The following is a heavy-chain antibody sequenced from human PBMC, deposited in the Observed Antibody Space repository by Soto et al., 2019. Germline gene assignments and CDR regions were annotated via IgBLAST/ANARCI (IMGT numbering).Heavy chain of an antibody. CDR1: GGTFVRHV. V-gene: IGHV1-69*09. D-gene: IGHD2-8*02. Sequence: QGQLVQSGAEVKKPESSVKVSCKTSGGTFVRHVISWVRQAPGQGPEWMGKINPLSGIPNYAQKFQDRVTFTAHTASSTAYMALRSLRSDDTAVYYCATPACAATWCSPSPTLAHWGQGTRVTVSS. CDR2: INPLSGIP. CDR3: ATPACAATWCSPSPTLAH. J-gene: IGHJ4*02.